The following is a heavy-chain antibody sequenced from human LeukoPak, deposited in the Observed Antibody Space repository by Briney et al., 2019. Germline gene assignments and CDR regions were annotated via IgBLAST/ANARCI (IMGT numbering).Heavy chain of an antibody. CDR3: ARGLYDSSWYYLDY. CDR1: GDSVSSNSAA. CDR2: TYYRSKLSN. Sequence: SQTLSLTCAISGDSVSSNSAAWNWIRQSPSRGLEWLGKTYYRSKLSNDYAVSVKRRITINPDTSKNQFSLQLNSVTPEDTAVYYCARGLYDSSWYYLDYWGQGTLVTVSS. D-gene: IGHD3-22*01. J-gene: IGHJ4*02. V-gene: IGHV6-1*01.